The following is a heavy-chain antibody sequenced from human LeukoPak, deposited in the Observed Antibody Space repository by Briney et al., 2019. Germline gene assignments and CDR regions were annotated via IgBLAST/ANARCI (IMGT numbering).Heavy chain of an antibody. D-gene: IGHD2-15*01. J-gene: IGHJ4*02. CDR2: ISGSGGST. V-gene: IGHV3-23*01. CDR1: GFTFSSYA. CDR3: AKERADRSGTFDY. Sequence: GGSLRLSCAASGFTFSSYAMSWVRQAPEKGLEWVSAISGSGGSTYYADSVKGRFTISRDNSKNTLYLQMNSQRAEDTAVYYCAKERADRSGTFDYWGQGTLVTVSS.